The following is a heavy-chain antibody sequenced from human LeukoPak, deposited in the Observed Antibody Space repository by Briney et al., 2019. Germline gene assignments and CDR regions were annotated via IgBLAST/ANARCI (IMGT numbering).Heavy chain of an antibody. Sequence: SETLSLTCTVSGGSISSYYWSWIRQPPGKGPEWIGYIYYSGSTNYNPSLKSRVTISVDTSKNQFSLKLSSVTAADTAVYYCARLDCSGGSCVDNWFDPWGQGTLVTVSS. CDR2: IYYSGST. J-gene: IGHJ5*02. CDR1: GGSISSYY. V-gene: IGHV4-59*08. D-gene: IGHD2-15*01. CDR3: ARLDCSGGSCVDNWFDP.